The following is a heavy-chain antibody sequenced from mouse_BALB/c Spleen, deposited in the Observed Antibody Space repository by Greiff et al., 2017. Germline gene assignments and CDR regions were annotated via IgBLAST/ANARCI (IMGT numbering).Heavy chain of an antibody. CDR1: GYTFTDYY. CDR2: IYPGSGNT. Sequence: VQLQQSGAELARPGASVKLSCKASGYTFTDYYINWVKQRTGQGLVWIGEIYPGSGNTYYNEKFKGKATLTADKSSSTAYMQLSSLTSEDSAVYFCALTTASYYFDYWGQGTTLTVSS. CDR3: ALTTASYYFDY. V-gene: IGHV1-77*01. D-gene: IGHD1-2*01. J-gene: IGHJ2*01.